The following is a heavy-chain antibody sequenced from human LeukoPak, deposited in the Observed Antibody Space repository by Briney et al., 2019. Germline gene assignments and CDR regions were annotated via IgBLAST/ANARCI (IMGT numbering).Heavy chain of an antibody. Sequence: PGGSLRLSGAASGFTFSNAWMSWVRQAPGKGLEWVGRIKSKTDGGTTDYAAPVKGRFTISRDDSKNTLYLQMDSLKTEDTAVYYCTTDKGGVATIWPRRRTNYYFDYWGQGTLVTVSS. CDR2: IKSKTDGGTT. CDR3: TTDKGGVATIWPRRRTNYYFDY. V-gene: IGHV3-15*01. D-gene: IGHD5-12*01. CDR1: GFTFSNAW. J-gene: IGHJ4*02.